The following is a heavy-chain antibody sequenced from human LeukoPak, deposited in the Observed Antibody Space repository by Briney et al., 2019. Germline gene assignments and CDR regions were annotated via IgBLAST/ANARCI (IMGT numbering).Heavy chain of an antibody. CDR2: ISGYNGNT. Sequence: ASVKVSCKASGYSFTNYAISWVRLAPGQGHEWMGWISGYNGNTKYAQKFQGRITLTTDTSTSTAYMDLRSLRSDDTAVYFCARPNYGNYPGTAFDSWGQGTLVTVSS. V-gene: IGHV1-18*01. D-gene: IGHD3-10*01. CDR3: ARPNYGNYPGTAFDS. CDR1: GYSFTNYA. J-gene: IGHJ4*02.